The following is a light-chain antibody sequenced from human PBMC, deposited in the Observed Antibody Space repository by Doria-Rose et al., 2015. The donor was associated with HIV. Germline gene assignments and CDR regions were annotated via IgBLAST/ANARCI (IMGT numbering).Light chain of an antibody. Sequence: IVMTQSPGTLSLSPGERATLSCRASQRVKSSYLAWYQQQPGQARSLLIYDGSTRATGIPDRFSASGSGTDFTLTINRLEPEDFALYYCHQYGTSWTFGQGTKVEI. V-gene: IGKV3-20*01. CDR1: QRVKSSY. CDR3: HQYGTSWT. J-gene: IGKJ1*01. CDR2: DGS.